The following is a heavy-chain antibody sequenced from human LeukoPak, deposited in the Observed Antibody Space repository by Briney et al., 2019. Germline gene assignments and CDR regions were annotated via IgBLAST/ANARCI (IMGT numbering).Heavy chain of an antibody. Sequence: SETLSLTCTVSGGSISSYYWSWLRQPPGKGLEWIGYIYYSGSTNYNPSLKSRVTISVDTSKNQFSLKLSSVTAADTAVYYCARTTEGGYTYDYFYYYYMDVWGRGTTVTISS. CDR2: IYYSGST. J-gene: IGHJ6*03. V-gene: IGHV4-59*01. CDR1: GGSISSYY. CDR3: ARTTEGGYTYDYFYYYYMDV. D-gene: IGHD5-18*01.